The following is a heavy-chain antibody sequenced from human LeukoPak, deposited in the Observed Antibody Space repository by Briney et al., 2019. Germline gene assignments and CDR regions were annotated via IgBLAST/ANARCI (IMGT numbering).Heavy chain of an antibody. CDR2: ISSSSSTI. CDR3: ARVGLYCSGGSCYWARFDY. D-gene: IGHD2-15*01. CDR1: GFTFSSYG. Sequence: PGGSLRLSCAASGFTFSSYGMSWVRQAPGKGLEWVSYISSSSSTIYYADSVRGRFTISRDNAKNSLYLQMNSLRAEDTAVYYCARVGLYCSGGSCYWARFDYWGQGTLVTVSS. J-gene: IGHJ4*02. V-gene: IGHV3-48*01.